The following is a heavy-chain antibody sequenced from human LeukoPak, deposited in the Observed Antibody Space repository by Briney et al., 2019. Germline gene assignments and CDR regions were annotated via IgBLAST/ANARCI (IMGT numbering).Heavy chain of an antibody. CDR1: GFTIGDYD. Sequence: GGSLTLSCAASGFTIGDYDLHWVRQAPGRGLEWVSGSSCNSGSIGYADSVKGRFTISRDKAKNSLYLQLNSLRAEAMALYYCAKGAAAGLNYYFDYWGQGTLVTVSS. CDR3: AKGAAAGLNYYFDY. D-gene: IGHD6-13*01. J-gene: IGHJ4*02. CDR2: SSCNSGSI. V-gene: IGHV3-9*03.